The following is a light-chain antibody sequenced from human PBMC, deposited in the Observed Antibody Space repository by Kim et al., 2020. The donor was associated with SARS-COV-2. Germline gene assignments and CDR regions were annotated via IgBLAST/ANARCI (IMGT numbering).Light chain of an antibody. V-gene: IGLV2-11*03. CDR1: SNDIGDYND. J-gene: IGLJ1*01. CDR3: CSYAGLYAYV. CDR2: DVN. Sequence: QSTIISCTGSSNDIGDYNDICWHQQHAGNVTKLMIYDVNKRPSGVAHRFAGSTCGNTASLTISGLRAEDDADYYRCSYAGLYAYVFGTGTKVTVL.